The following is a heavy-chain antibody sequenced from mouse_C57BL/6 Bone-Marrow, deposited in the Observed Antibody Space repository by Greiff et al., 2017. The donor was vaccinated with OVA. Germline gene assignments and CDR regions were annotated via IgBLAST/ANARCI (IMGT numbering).Heavy chain of an antibody. CDR1: GYTFTSYW. J-gene: IGHJ2*01. D-gene: IGHD2-4*01. CDR3: AKEGIYYDYEDY. V-gene: IGHV1-55*01. Sequence: QVQLKQPGAELVKPGASVKMSCKASGYTFTSYWITWVKQRPGQGLAWIGDIYPGSGSTNYNEKFKSKATLTVDTSSSTAYMQLSSLTSEDSAVYYCAKEGIYYDYEDYWGQGTTLTVSS. CDR2: IYPGSGST.